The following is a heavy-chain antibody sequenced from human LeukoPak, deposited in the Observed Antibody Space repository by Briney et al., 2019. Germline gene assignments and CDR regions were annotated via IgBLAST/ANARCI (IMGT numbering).Heavy chain of an antibody. CDR1: EFIFSRYW. CDR2: IKQDGSEK. CDR3: ASAQGLKDTGAFDI. V-gene: IGHV3-7*01. Sequence: GSLRLSCAASEFIFSRYWMTWVRQAPGKGLEWVANIKQDGSEKYYVDSVKGRFTISRDNAKNSVYLQMNSVRAEDTAVYYCASAQGLKDTGAFDIWGQGTMVTVSS. D-gene: IGHD2-8*02. J-gene: IGHJ3*02.